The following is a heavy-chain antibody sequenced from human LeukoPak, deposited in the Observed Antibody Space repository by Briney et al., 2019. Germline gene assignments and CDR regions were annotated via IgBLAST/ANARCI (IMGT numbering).Heavy chain of an antibody. CDR1: GFTFSSYV. Sequence: GGSLRLSCAASGFTFSSYVMSWVRQAPGKGLEWVSIILGSGASTYYADSVKGRFTISRDNSKNTLYLQMDSLRVEDTAVYYCAKGTVRYYFDYWGQGTLVTVSS. J-gene: IGHJ4*02. CDR3: AKGTVRYYFDY. CDR2: ILGSGAST. V-gene: IGHV3-23*01. D-gene: IGHD4-11*01.